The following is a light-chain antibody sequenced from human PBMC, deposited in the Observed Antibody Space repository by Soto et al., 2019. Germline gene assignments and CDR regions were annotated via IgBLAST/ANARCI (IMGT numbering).Light chain of an antibody. V-gene: IGKV3-11*01. Sequence: EIVLTQSPATLSLSPGERAALSCRASQSVSSYLAWYQQKPGRAPRLIIYDASYRATGIPARFSGSGFGTDFTLAISSLEPEEFAGYYCQPRNNGLTFGGGTKVEIK. CDR1: QSVSSY. CDR2: DAS. J-gene: IGKJ4*01. CDR3: QPRNNGLT.